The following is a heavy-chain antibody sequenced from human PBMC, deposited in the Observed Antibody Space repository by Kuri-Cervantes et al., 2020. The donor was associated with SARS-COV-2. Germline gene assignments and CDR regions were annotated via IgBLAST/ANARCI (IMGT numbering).Heavy chain of an antibody. D-gene: IGHD2-2*01. CDR1: GFTFSSYD. J-gene: IGHJ4*02. Sequence: GESLKISCAASGFTFSSYDIHWVRQATGKGLEWVSGIGVVGDPYYPGSVKGRFTISRENAKNSLYLQMNSLRAGDTAVYYCARVDCSSTGCYYDYWGQGTLVTVSS. V-gene: IGHV3-13*05. CDR3: ARVDCSSTGCYYDY. CDR2: IGVVGDP.